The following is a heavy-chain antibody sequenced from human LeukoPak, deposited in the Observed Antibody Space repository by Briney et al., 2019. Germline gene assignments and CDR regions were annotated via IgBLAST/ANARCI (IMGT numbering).Heavy chain of an antibody. Sequence: GGSLRLSCAASGFTVSSNYMSWVRQAPGKGLEWVSVIYSGGSTYYADSVKGRFTISRDNSKNTLYLQMNSLRAEDTAVYYCAKDGSYCSSTSCYRYFDLWGRGTLVTVSS. D-gene: IGHD2-2*02. CDR1: GFTVSSNY. CDR2: IYSGGST. CDR3: AKDGSYCSSTSCYRYFDL. J-gene: IGHJ2*01. V-gene: IGHV3-53*01.